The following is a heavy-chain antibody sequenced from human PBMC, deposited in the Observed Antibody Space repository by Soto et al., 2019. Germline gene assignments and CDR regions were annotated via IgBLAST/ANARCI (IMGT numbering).Heavy chain of an antibody. CDR2: IYYSGST. D-gene: IGHD2-21*02. CDR1: GGSISSSSYY. V-gene: IGHV4-39*01. J-gene: IGHJ4*02. CDR3: ARLSTVTALYFDY. Sequence: SETLSLTCTVSGGSISSSSYYWGWIRQPPGKGLEWIGNIYYSGSTYYNPSLKSRVTISVDTSKNQFSLKLSSVTAADTAVYYCARLSTVTALYFDYWGQGTRVT.